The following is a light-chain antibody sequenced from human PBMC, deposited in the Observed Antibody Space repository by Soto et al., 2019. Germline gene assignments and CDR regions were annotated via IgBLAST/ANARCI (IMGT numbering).Light chain of an antibody. V-gene: IGKV1-12*01. CDR1: QDISRW. CDR3: QQASNLTPLT. Sequence: DIQMTQSPSSVSASVGDSVTITCRASQDISRWLVWYQQKPGKAPKLLFSAASGLQSGVPSRFSGSGSGTDFTLTLSSLQPEDFATYYCQQASNLTPLTFGGGTKVEIK. CDR2: AAS. J-gene: IGKJ4*01.